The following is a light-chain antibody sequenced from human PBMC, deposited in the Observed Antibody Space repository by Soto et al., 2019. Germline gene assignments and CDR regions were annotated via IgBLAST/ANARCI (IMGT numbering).Light chain of an antibody. CDR1: QSVSSSY. J-gene: IGKJ5*01. Sequence: EIVLTQSPGTLSLSPGERATLSCRASQSVSSSYLAWYQQQPGQAPRLLIYGASSRATGIPDRFSGSGSGTDLTLTISRLEPEDFALYYCQQYGSSQITFGQGTRLEIK. V-gene: IGKV3-20*01. CDR3: QQYGSSQIT. CDR2: GAS.